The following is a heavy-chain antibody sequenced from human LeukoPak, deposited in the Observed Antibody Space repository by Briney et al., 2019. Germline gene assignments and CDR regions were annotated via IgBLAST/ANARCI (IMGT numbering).Heavy chain of an antibody. Sequence: GGSLRLSCAASGFTFSSYGMHWVRQAPGKGLEWVAVISYDGSNKYYADSVKGRFTISRDNSKNTLYLQMDSLRAEDTAVYYCAKAPLQDYGAEYYFDYWGQGTLVTVSS. CDR3: AKAPLQDYGAEYYFDY. J-gene: IGHJ4*02. CDR1: GFTFSSYG. CDR2: ISYDGSNK. V-gene: IGHV3-30*18. D-gene: IGHD4-17*01.